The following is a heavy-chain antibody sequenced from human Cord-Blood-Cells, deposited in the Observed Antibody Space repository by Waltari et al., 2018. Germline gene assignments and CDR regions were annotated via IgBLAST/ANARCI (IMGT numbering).Heavy chain of an antibody. CDR2: INPNSGDT. D-gene: IGHD3-16*01. CDR3: ARDGGHWYFDL. J-gene: IGHJ2*01. Sequence: QVQLVQSGAEVKKPGASVKVSCKASGYTFTGYYMHWVRQAPGQGLEWMGWINPNSGDTNYAQKFQGRVTMTRDTSISTAYMELSRLRSDDTAVYYCARDGGHWYFDLWGRGTLVTVSS. V-gene: IGHV1-2*02. CDR1: GYTFTGYY.